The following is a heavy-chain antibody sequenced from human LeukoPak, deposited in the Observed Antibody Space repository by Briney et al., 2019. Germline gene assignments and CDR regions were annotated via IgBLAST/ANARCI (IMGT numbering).Heavy chain of an antibody. CDR1: GFTFSTHD. Sequence: GASVTVSCKTSGFTFSTHDINWVRQATGQGLEWMGWISAYNGNTNYAQKLQGRVTMTTDTSTSTAYMELRSLRSDDTAVYYCARRYYYDSSGYYSSPYYFDYWGQGTLVTVSS. J-gene: IGHJ4*02. D-gene: IGHD3-22*01. CDR2: ISAYNGNT. CDR3: ARRYYYDSSGYYSSPYYFDY. V-gene: IGHV1-18*01.